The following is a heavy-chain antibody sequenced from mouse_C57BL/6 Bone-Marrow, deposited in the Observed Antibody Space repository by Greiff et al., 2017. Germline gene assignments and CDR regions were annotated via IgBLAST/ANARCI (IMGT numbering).Heavy chain of an antibody. Sequence: QVKLQQSGAELVRPGSSVKLSCTASYFAFMAGSMHWVKQRPGHGLEWIGSFTMESDAPEYSENFQGKATLTANTSSNTAYMELSSLSSEDTAVYYCTTAAYCYALDYWGQGTTLTVSS. J-gene: IGHJ2*01. D-gene: IGHD2-10*01. CDR2: FTMESDAP. CDR1: YFAFMAGS. CDR3: TTAAYCYALDY. V-gene: IGHV1-49*01.